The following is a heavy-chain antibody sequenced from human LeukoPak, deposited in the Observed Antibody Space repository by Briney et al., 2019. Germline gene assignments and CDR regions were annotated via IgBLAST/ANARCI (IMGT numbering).Heavy chain of an antibody. CDR1: GGSISSYY. CDR2: IYYSGST. CDR3: ARQVKRRITIFGVVIVDDAFDI. J-gene: IGHJ3*02. V-gene: IGHV4-59*08. D-gene: IGHD3-3*01. Sequence: ETQSLTCTVSGGSISSYYWSWIRQPPGKGLEWIGYIYYSGSTNYNPSLKSRVTISLEASKNQFSLKLSSVTAADTAVYYCARQVKRRITIFGVVIVDDAFDIWGQGKMVTVSS.